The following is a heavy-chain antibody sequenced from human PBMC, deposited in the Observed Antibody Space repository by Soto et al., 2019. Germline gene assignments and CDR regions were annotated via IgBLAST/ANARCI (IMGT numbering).Heavy chain of an antibody. CDR2: IYYSGST. Sequence: SETLSLTCTVSGGSVSSGSYYWSWIRQPPGKGLEWIGYIYYSGSTNYNPSLKSRVTISVDTSKNQFSLKLSSVTAADTAVYYCARANIWFDPWGQGTLVTVSS. CDR1: GGSVSSGSYY. V-gene: IGHV4-61*01. CDR3: ARANIWFDP. J-gene: IGHJ5*02.